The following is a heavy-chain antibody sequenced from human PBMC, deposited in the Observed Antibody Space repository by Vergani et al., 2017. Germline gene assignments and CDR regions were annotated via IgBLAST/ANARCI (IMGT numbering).Heavy chain of an antibody. D-gene: IGHD3-3*01. Sequence: QLQLQESVPGLVKPSETLSLTCTVSGGSITSSSYYWGWIRQPPGKGLGWIGSIYYSGSTYYNPSLKSRVTISVDTSKNQFSRKLRSVTAADTAVYYCARQRITIFGVVTQGYYMDVWGKGTTVTVSS. V-gene: IGHV4-39*01. CDR2: IYYSGST. CDR3: ARQRITIFGVVTQGYYMDV. J-gene: IGHJ6*03. CDR1: GGSITSSSYY.